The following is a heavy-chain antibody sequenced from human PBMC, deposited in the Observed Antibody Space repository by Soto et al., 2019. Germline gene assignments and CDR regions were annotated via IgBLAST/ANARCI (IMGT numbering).Heavy chain of an antibody. CDR1: GGSIDNYY. D-gene: IGHD4-4*01. CDR3: ARESPYGNYLLRCFFAY. CDR2: IYYSWST. J-gene: IGHJ4*02. Sequence: PSETLSLTGSVSGGSIDNYYWSWIRQSPGKGLEWIGYIYYSWSTNYNPSLKSRVTISLDTSNNLFSLKLTSFTAADTALYYCARESPYGNYLLRCFFAYWGQRTLFNVS. V-gene: IGHV4-59*01.